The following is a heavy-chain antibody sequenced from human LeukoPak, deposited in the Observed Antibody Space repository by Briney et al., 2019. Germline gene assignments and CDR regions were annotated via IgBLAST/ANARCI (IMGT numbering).Heavy chain of an antibody. Sequence: GGSLRLSCAASGFTFDDYGMSWVRQAPGKGLEWVSGINWNGGSTGYADSVKGRFTISRDNAKNSLYLQMNSLRAEDTALYYCARDVRFLEWLLTPIDYWGQGTLVTVSS. V-gene: IGHV3-20*04. CDR2: INWNGGST. D-gene: IGHD3-3*01. J-gene: IGHJ4*02. CDR3: ARDVRFLEWLLTPIDY. CDR1: GFTFDDYG.